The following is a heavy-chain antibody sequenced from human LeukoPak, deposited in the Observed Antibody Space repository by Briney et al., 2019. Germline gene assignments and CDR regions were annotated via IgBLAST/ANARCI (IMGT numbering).Heavy chain of an antibody. CDR2: INPSGGST. J-gene: IGHJ4*02. CDR1: GYTFTSYY. V-gene: IGHV1-46*01. D-gene: IGHD1-26*01. Sequence: ASVKVSCKASGYTFTSYYMHWVRQAPGQGLEWMGIINPSGGSTSYAQKFQGRVTMTRDMSTSTVYMELSSLRSEDTAVYYCAKDSHSGSYGYWGQGTLVTVSS. CDR3: AKDSHSGSYGY.